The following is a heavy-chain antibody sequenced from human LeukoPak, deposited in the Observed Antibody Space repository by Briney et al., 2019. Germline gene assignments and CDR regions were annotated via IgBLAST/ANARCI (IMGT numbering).Heavy chain of an antibody. CDR3: ATIWFGELPPYYYYYGMDV. CDR2: IYYSGST. CDR1: GGSISSSSYY. Sequence: PSETLSLTCTVSGGSISSSSYYWGWIRQPPGKGLEWIGSIYYSGSTYYNPSLKSRVTISVDTSKNQFSLKLSSVIAADTAVYYCATIWFGELPPYYYYYGMDVWGQGTTVTVSS. D-gene: IGHD3-10*01. V-gene: IGHV4-39*01. J-gene: IGHJ6*02.